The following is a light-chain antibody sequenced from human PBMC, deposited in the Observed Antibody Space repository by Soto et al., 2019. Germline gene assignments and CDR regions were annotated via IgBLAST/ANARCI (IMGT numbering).Light chain of an antibody. Sequence: EIVMTQSPATLSVSPGERATLSCRASQSVGSNLAWYQQRPGQAPRPLIFGASTRAIGIPPRFSGSGSGTEFTLTISSLQYEDFAVCFCQQYNNWPYTFGRGTKLEIK. V-gene: IGKV3-15*01. CDR2: GAS. CDR3: QQYNNWPYT. J-gene: IGKJ2*01. CDR1: QSVGSN.